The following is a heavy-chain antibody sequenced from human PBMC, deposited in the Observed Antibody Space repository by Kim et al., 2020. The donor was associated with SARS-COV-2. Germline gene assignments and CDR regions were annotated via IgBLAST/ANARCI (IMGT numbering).Heavy chain of an antibody. V-gene: IGHV3-9*01. CDR1: GFTFDEYA. Sequence: GGSLRLSCAGSGFTFDEYAMHWVRQAPGKGLEWVSGIFSSGRTGYADSMKGRGTISRDNAKNLLYLQIDSLTLEDTAFYYCIKDIVAGGADSWGPGTLVTVSS. D-gene: IGHD3-16*01. CDR2: IFSSGRT. J-gene: IGHJ4*02. CDR3: IKDIVAGGADS.